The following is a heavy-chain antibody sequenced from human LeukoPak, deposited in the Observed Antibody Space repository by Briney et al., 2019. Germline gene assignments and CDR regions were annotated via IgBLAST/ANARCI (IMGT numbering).Heavy chain of an antibody. V-gene: IGHV3-48*04. J-gene: IGHJ6*04. CDR3: AELGITMIGGV. Sequence: GGSLRLSCAASGFTFSSYSMNWVRQAPGKGLEWVSYISSSGSTIYYADSVKGRFTISRDNTKNSLYLQMNSLRAEDTAVYYCAELGITMIGGVWGKGTTVTISS. CDR1: GFTFSSYS. D-gene: IGHD3-10*02. CDR2: ISSSGSTI.